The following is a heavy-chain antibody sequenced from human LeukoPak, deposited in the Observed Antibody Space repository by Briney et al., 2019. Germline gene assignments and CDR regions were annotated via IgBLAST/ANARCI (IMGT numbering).Heavy chain of an antibody. CDR3: ARFNYYDSSGYYH. J-gene: IGHJ5*02. D-gene: IGHD3-22*01. CDR1: GFTFSSYG. CDR2: ISSSSSYI. V-gene: IGHV3-21*01. Sequence: GGSLRLSCAASGFTFSSYGMHWVRQAPGKGLEWVSSISSSSSYIYYADSVKGRFTISRDNAKNSLYLQMDSLRAEDTAVYYCARFNYYDSSGYYHWGQGTLVTVSS.